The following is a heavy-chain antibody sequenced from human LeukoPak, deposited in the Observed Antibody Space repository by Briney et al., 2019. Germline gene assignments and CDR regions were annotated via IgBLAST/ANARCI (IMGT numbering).Heavy chain of an antibody. CDR1: GFTFSSYA. J-gene: IGHJ4*02. CDR3: ARGNPIPY. V-gene: IGHV3-30-3*01. Sequence: GGSLRLSCAASGFTFSSYAIHWVRQAPGKGLEWVAVISYDGSNKYYADSVKGRFTISRDNSKNTLYLQMNSLRAEDTAVYYCARGNPIPYWGQGTLVTVSS. CDR2: ISYDGSNK. D-gene: IGHD2/OR15-2a*01.